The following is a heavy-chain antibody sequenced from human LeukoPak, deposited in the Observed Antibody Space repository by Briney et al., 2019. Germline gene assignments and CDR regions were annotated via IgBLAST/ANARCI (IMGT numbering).Heavy chain of an antibody. CDR2: MSGSGGST. Sequence: GGSLRLSCAASGFTFSTYAMSWVRQAPGKGLEWVSAMSGSGGSTYYADSVRGRFTISRDSSKNTLYLQMNSLRAEDTAVYYCAKVMNPDRLAVAGPFDYWGQGTLVTVSS. J-gene: IGHJ4*02. V-gene: IGHV3-23*01. CDR1: GFTFSTYA. D-gene: IGHD6-19*01. CDR3: AKVMNPDRLAVAGPFDY.